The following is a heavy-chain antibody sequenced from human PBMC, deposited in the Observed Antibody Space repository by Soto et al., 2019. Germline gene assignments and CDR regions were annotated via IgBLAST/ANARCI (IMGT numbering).Heavy chain of an antibody. D-gene: IGHD2-2*01. CDR1: GFTFSSYS. J-gene: IGHJ5*02. CDR3: AREGVIVVVPAAIPAWFDP. V-gene: IGHV3-21*01. CDR2: ISSSSSYI. Sequence: GGSLRLSCAASGFTFSSYSMNWVRQAPGKGLEWVSSISSSSSYIYYADSVKGRFTISRDNAKNSLYLQMNSLRAEDTAVYYCAREGVIVVVPAAIPAWFDPWGQGTLVTVSS.